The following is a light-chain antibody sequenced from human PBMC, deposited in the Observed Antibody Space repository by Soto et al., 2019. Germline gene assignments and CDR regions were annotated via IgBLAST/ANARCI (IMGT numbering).Light chain of an antibody. J-gene: IGLJ2*01. CDR3: QVWDSGSSHVV. CDR2: SDT. V-gene: IGLV3-21*01. CDR1: EIGSKG. Sequence: SYELTQPPSVSVAPGKTASITWGENEIGSKGVHWYQQKPGQAPVLVIYSDTDLPPVIPERFSGSNSANLATLTISRVEAGDEADYYCQVWDSGSSHVVFGGGTKLTVL.